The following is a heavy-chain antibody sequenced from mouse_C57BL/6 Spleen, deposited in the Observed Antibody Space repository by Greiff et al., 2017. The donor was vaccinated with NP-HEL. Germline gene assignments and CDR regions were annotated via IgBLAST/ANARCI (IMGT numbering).Heavy chain of an antibody. CDR2: IDPYDSYT. CDR3: ARAVEGYFDY. Sequence: QVQLQQPGAELVMPGASVKLSCKASGYTFTSYWMHWVKQRPGQGLEWIGEIDPYDSYTNYNQKFKGKSTLTVDKSSSTAYMQLSSLASEDSAVYYCARAVEGYFDYWGQGTTLTVSS. V-gene: IGHV1-69*01. CDR1: GYTFTSYW. J-gene: IGHJ2*01. D-gene: IGHD1-1*01.